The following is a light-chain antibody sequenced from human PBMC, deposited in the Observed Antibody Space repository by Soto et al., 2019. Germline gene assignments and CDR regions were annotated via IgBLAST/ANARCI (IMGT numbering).Light chain of an antibody. CDR3: LQDSSYPRT. CDR1: QGIGTE. Sequence: AIQMTQSPSSRSASVGDRVTITCRASQGIGTELGWYQQRPGKAPRLLIYGTSTLRYGVPSRFSGSGSDTDFTLIISSLQPEDFATYYCLQDSSYPRTFGQGTKVEIK. V-gene: IGKV1-6*01. CDR2: GTS. J-gene: IGKJ1*01.